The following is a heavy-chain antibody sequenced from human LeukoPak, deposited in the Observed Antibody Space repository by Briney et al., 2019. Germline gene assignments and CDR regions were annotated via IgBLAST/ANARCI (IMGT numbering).Heavy chain of an antibody. D-gene: IGHD1-26*01. V-gene: IGHV3-30*04. CDR2: ISYDGSNK. Sequence: GGSLRLSGAASGFTFSSYAMHWVRQAPGNGLEGVAVISYDGSNKYYADSGKGRFTISRYNSKNTLYLQRNSRKAEDMADYYCARGCNGATDGDAFDIWGQGTMVTVSS. J-gene: IGHJ3*02. CDR1: GFTFSSYA. CDR3: ARGCNGATDGDAFDI.